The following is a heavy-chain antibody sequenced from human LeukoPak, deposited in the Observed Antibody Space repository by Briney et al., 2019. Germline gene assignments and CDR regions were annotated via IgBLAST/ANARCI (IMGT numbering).Heavy chain of an antibody. V-gene: IGHV3-7*01. Sequence: GGSLRLSCAASGFTFSSHWMSWVRQAPGKGLEWVANIRQDGNEKYDAGAVKGRFSISRDNAQRSLLLQINSPKNEDTEMYYCARESTHIHHGDAFDIWGQGTMVTVSS. CDR1: GFTFSSHW. J-gene: IGHJ3*02. CDR3: ARESTHIHHGDAFDI. CDR2: IRQDGNEK.